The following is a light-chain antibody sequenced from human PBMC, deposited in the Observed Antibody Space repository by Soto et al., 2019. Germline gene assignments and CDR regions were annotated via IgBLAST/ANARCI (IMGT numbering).Light chain of an antibody. CDR1: QHVSTW. CDR2: GAS. V-gene: IGKV1-12*01. J-gene: IGKJ2*01. CDR3: QQGGRLPFT. Sequence: EVTQKKSSVSASVGDRVTVTCRARQHVSTWLTWYQQTPGKAPNLLIYGASTLQRGVPSRFSGSGSGTEFTLTICSLQPEDFAIYLCQQGGRLPFTFC.